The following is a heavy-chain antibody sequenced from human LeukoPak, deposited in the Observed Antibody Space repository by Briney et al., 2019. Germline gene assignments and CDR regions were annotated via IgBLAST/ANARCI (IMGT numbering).Heavy chain of an antibody. V-gene: IGHV3-30*18. CDR2: ISYDGSNK. J-gene: IGHJ4*02. CDR1: GFTFSDEY. D-gene: IGHD6-19*01. Sequence: GGSLRLSCAASGFTFSDEYMSWVRQAPGKGLEWVAVISYDGSNKYYADSVKGRFTISRDNSKNTLYLQMNSLRAEDTAVYYCAKDGIAVAGPYYFDYWGQGTLVTVSS. CDR3: AKDGIAVAGPYYFDY.